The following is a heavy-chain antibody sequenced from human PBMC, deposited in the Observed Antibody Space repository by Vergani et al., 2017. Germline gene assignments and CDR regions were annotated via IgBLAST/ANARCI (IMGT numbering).Heavy chain of an antibody. Sequence: QVKLQESGPGLLKPSQTLSLTCTVSGESIRSGSHYWSWIRQPAGKGPEWIGHIHTGGSTDLNPSFKSRVSISVDTSKNVFSLKVTSVTAADTAVYYCTRQPQEGASGPPSVPTWGQGISVIVSS. CDR2: IHTGGST. CDR1: GESIRSGSHY. D-gene: IGHD5-12*01. CDR3: TRQPQEGASGPPSVPT. V-gene: IGHV4-61*02. J-gene: IGHJ4*02.